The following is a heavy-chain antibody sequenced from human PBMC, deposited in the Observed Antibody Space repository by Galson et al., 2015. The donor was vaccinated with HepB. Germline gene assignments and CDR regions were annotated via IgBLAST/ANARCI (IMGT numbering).Heavy chain of an antibody. CDR2: IWYDGSNK. D-gene: IGHD3-3*01. CDR1: GFTFSRYG. J-gene: IGHJ6*03. CDR3: ARRRVAGLEYMDV. Sequence: SLRLSCAASGFTFSRYGMHWVRQAPGKGLEWVAVIWYDGSNKYYADSVKGRFTISRDNSKNTLYLQMNSLRVEDTAVYYCARRRVAGLEYMDVWGKGTTVTVSS. V-gene: IGHV3-33*01.